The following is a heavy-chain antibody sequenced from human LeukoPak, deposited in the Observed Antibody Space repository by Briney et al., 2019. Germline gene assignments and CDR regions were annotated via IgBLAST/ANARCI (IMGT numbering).Heavy chain of an antibody. Sequence: GASVRVSCKASGYTFTSYYMHWVRQAPGRGLEWVGIINPSADSTSYAQKFQGRVTMTRDTSTSTVYLELSSLRSEDTAMYYCVRERSNTQALAMGASWFDPWGQGTLVTVSS. CDR1: GYTFTSYY. CDR3: VRERSNTQALAMGASWFDP. D-gene: IGHD1-26*01. CDR2: INPSADST. V-gene: IGHV1-46*01. J-gene: IGHJ5*02.